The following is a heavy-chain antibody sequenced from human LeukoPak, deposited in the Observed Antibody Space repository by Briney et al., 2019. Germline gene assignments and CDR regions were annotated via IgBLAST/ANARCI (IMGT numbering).Heavy chain of an antibody. CDR3: AKAPDSSGFPSYFDS. V-gene: IGHV3-23*01. Sequence: GGSLRLSCAVSGFTFSTFAMNWVRQAPGKGLEWFSSLSDSAVSSYYADSVKGRFTISRDNSKNTLYLQMNSLRAEDTATYYCAKAPDSSGFPSYFDSWGQGTLVAVSS. CDR2: LSDSAVSS. D-gene: IGHD3-22*01. CDR1: GFTFSTFA. J-gene: IGHJ4*02.